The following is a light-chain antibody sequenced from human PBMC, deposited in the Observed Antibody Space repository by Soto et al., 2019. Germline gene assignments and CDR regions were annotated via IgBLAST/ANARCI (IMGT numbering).Light chain of an antibody. CDR2: EVT. J-gene: IGLJ1*01. Sequence: QSALPPPASVSGSPGQSLTISCTGTSTDIGAYNYVSWYQQRPGKAPKLLIYEVTNRPSEVSNRFSGSKSGNMASLTISGLQGEGEANYYSNSLTTLSNRVFGTGTKVTGL. CDR1: STDIGAYNY. CDR3: NSLTTLSNRV. V-gene: IGLV2-14*01.